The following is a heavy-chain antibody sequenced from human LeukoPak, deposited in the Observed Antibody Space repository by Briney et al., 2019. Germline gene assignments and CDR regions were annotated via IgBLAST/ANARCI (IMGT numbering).Heavy chain of an antibody. J-gene: IGHJ6*02. V-gene: IGHV7-4-1*02. Sequence: GASVKVSCKASGYTFTSYAMNWVRQAPGQGLEWMGWINTNTGNPTYAQGFTGRFVFSLATSVSTAYLQISSLKAEDTAVYYCARDTPYDFWSGYLGYYYYGMDVWGQGTTVTVSS. D-gene: IGHD3-3*01. CDR3: ARDTPYDFWSGYLGYYYYGMDV. CDR2: INTNTGNP. CDR1: GYTFTSYA.